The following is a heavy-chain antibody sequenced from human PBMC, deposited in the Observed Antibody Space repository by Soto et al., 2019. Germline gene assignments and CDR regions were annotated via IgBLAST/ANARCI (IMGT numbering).Heavy chain of an antibody. D-gene: IGHD3-9*01. J-gene: IGHJ4*02. CDR2: ISYDGSNK. Sequence: QVQLVESGGGVVQPGRSRRLSCAASGFTFSSYGMHWVRQAPGKGLEWVAVISYDGSNKYYADSVKGRFTISRDNSKNTLYLQMNSLRAEDTAVYYCAKGGEGGGFDWLLLYYFDYWGQGTLVTVSS. V-gene: IGHV3-30*18. CDR1: GFTFSSYG. CDR3: AKGGEGGGFDWLLLYYFDY.